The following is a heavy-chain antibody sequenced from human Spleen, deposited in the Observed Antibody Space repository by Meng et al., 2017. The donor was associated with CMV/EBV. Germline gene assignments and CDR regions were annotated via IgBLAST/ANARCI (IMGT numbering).Heavy chain of an antibody. D-gene: IGHD3-3*01. CDR2: IDQTGTT. V-gene: IGHV4-34*01. Sequence: CAVSGGSFSDYYWSWLRQPPGKGLEWIGQIDQTGTTNYNPSLKSRVTISLDTSKNHFSLKLSSVTAADTAVYYCARTAGFWSYYSNYWGQGTLVTVSS. CDR1: GGSFSDYY. J-gene: IGHJ4*02. CDR3: ARTAGFWSYYSNY.